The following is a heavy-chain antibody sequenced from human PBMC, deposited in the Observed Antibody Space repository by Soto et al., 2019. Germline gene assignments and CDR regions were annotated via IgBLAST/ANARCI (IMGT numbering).Heavy chain of an antibody. CDR2: ISTSGNVI. CDR3: VREAMTAHFDS. V-gene: IGHV3-48*02. J-gene: IGHJ4*02. Sequence: GGSLRLSCAASGFSVRSYGMNWVRQAPGRGLEWISYISTSGNVIDYANSVTGRFIISKDNAENSVFLQMNSLKDEDTGLYFCVREAMTAHFDSWGQGTQVTVSS. D-gene: IGHD2-21*02. CDR1: GFSVRSYG.